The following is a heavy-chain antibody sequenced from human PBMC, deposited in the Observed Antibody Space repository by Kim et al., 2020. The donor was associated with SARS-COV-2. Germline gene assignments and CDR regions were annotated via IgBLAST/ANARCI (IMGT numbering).Heavy chain of an antibody. CDR3: ARDSKWEPLDV. V-gene: IGHV1-46*01. J-gene: IGHJ6*02. CDR2: INPSGGST. Sequence: ASVKVSYKASGYTFTSYYMHWVRQAPGQGLEWMGIINPSGGSTSYAQKFQGRVTMTRDTSTSTVYMELSSLRSEDTAVYYCARDSKWEPLDVWGQGTTVTVSS. CDR1: GYTFTSYY. D-gene: IGHD1-26*01.